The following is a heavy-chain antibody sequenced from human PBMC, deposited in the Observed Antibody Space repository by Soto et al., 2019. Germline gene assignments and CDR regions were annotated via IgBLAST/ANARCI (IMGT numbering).Heavy chain of an antibody. CDR2: INHSGST. J-gene: IGHJ5*02. V-gene: IGHV4-34*01. D-gene: IGHD2-2*01. Sequence: SETLSLTCAVYGGSFSGYYWSWIRQPPGKGLEWIGEINHSGSTNYNPSLKSRVTISVDTSKNQFSLKLTSVTAADTAVYYCARTKSGTSCYLRSWGQGTLVTVSS. CDR3: ARTKSGTSCYLRS. CDR1: GGSFSGYY.